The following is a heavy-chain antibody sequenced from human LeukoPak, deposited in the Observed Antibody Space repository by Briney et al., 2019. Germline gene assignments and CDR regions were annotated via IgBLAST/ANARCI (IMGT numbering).Heavy chain of an antibody. J-gene: IGHJ3*02. V-gene: IGHV3-21*01. CDR3: ARDKIDYDSSGYIDAFDI. D-gene: IGHD3-22*01. CDR1: GFTFSSYA. CDR2: ISSSSSYI. Sequence: NPGGSLRLSCAASGFTFSSYAMHWVRQAPGKGLEWVSSISSSSSYIYYADSVKGRFTISRDNAKNSLYLQMNSLRAEDTAVYYCARDKIDYDSSGYIDAFDIWGQGTMVTVSS.